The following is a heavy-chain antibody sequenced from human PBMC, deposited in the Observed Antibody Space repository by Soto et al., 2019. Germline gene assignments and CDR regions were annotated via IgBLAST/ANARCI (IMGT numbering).Heavy chain of an antibody. CDR2: IYHSGRT. V-gene: IGHV4-34*01. Sequence: SETLSLTCGVSGASLSGHYWSWIRQAPGKGLEWIGEIYHSGRTNYNPSLKSRVTISVDKSKNQFSLKLSSVTAADTAVYYCARDRHDYYYYYGMDVWGQGTAVTVSS. J-gene: IGHJ6*02. CDR1: GASLSGHY. CDR3: ARDRHDYYYYYGMDV.